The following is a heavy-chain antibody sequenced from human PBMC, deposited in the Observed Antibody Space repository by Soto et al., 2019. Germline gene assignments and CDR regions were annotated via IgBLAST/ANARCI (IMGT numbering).Heavy chain of an antibody. J-gene: IGHJ3*02. CDR1: GFTVSSNY. V-gene: IGHV3-53*01. CDR3: ARAHCSSTSCYTSGAFDI. Sequence: GGSLRLSCAASGFTVSSNYMSWVRQAPGKGLEWVSVIYSGGSTYYADSVKGRFTISRDNSKNTLYLQMNSLRAEDTAVYYCARAHCSSTSCYTSGAFDIWGQGTMVTVSS. CDR2: IYSGGST. D-gene: IGHD2-2*02.